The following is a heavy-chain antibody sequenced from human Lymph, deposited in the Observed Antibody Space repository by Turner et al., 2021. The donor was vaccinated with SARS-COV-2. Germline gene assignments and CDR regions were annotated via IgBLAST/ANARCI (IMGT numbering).Heavy chain of an antibody. V-gene: IGHV3-30-3*01. CDR2: ISYDGSNK. CDR1: GFTFSRFF. J-gene: IGHJ6*02. D-gene: IGHD3-16*01. CDR3: ATDPGAGGELLGGGYYYYGMDV. Sequence: QVQLVESGGGVVQPGRSLRLSCAASGFTFSRFFMHWVRQAPGKGLEWVAVISYDGSNKYYADSVKGRFTISRDNSKNTLYLQMNSLRAEDTAVYYCATDPGAGGELLGGGYYYYGMDVWGQGTTVTVSS.